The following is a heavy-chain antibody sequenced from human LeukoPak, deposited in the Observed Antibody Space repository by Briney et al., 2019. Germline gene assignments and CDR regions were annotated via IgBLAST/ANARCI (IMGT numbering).Heavy chain of an antibody. J-gene: IGHJ4*02. V-gene: IGHV4-59*01. D-gene: IGHD3-22*01. CDR3: ARVGYYDSSGYYSFDY. CDR1: GGSINSYY. Sequence: SETLSLTCTVSGGSINSYYWSWIRQPPGKGLEWIGYIYYSGSTNYNPSLKSRVTISVDTSKNQFSLKLSSVTAADTAVYYCARVGYYDSSGYYSFDYWGQGTLVTVSS. CDR2: IYYSGST.